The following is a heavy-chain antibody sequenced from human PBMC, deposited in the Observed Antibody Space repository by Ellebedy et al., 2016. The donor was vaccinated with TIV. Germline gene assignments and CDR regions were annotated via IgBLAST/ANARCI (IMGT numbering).Heavy chain of an antibody. CDR1: GFAFSNYA. V-gene: IGHV3-23*01. J-gene: IGHJ4*02. CDR2: ISTSNDAI. D-gene: IGHD2-8*01. CDR3: ARDGIELMVYPNSRFDS. Sequence: GESLKISCVDSGFAFSNYAMSWVRQAPGKGLEWLSAISTSNDAIYYKDSVRGRFTISRDNSKNSLYLQMNSLRAEDTAVYYCARDGIELMVYPNSRFDSWGQGTLVTVSS.